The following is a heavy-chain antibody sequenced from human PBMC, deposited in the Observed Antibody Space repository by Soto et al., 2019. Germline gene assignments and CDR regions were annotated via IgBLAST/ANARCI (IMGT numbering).Heavy chain of an antibody. V-gene: IGHV3-23*01. CDR3: AKDRKGSYCSGGTCYSFDY. CDR2: ISGSGGTK. CDR1: GFTLGTYF. D-gene: IGHD2-15*01. Sequence: EVQLLESGGGLVKPGGSLRLSCAASGFTLGTYFMTWVRQAPGKGLEWVSSISGSGGTKNYADSVKGRFTISRDNTKNPLYLQMNSLRVEEAAVYYCAKDRKGSYCSGGTCYSFDYWGQGTLVTVPS. J-gene: IGHJ4*02.